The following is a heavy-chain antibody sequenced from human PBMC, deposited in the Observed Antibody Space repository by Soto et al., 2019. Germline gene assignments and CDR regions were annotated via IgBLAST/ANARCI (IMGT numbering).Heavy chain of an antibody. CDR3: ARPFQSWPGGWYFDL. V-gene: IGHV1-69*01. CDR2: IIPIFGTA. Sequence: QVQLVQSGAEVKKPGSSVKVSCKASGGTFSSYSINWVRQAPGQGLEWMGGIIPIFGTANYAQKFQGRVRLTADESTSPAHMGLSSLRNEDTAVYYCARPFQSWPGGWYFDLWGRGTLVTVSS. CDR1: GGTFSSYS. J-gene: IGHJ2*01. D-gene: IGHD3-16*01.